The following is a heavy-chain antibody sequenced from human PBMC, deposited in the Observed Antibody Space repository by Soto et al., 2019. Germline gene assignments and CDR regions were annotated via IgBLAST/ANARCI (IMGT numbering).Heavy chain of an antibody. J-gene: IGHJ5*02. D-gene: IGHD2-2*01. CDR1: GYTFTSYD. CDR3: ARAGLVGCSSTSCYVGWFDP. V-gene: IGHV1-8*01. CDR2: MNPNSGNT. Sequence: QVQLVQSGAEVKKPGASVKVSCKASGYTFTSYDINWVRQATGQGLEWMGWMNPNSGNTGYAQKFAGRVTMTRNTSISRAYMELSRLRSEDTAVYYCARAGLVGCSSTSCYVGWFDPWGQGTLVTVSS.